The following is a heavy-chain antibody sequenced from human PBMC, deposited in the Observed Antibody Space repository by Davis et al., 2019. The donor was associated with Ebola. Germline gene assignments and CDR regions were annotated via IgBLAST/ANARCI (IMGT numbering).Heavy chain of an antibody. CDR1: GFTVSSNY. D-gene: IGHD1-1*01. Sequence: GESLKISCAASGFTVSSNYMSWVRQAPGKGLEWVSAISGSGDSTYYADSVKGRFTISRDNSKNTLYLQMNSLRVEDTAVYYCARWRNSTGRFDCWGQGTPVTVFS. CDR2: ISGSGDST. J-gene: IGHJ4*02. V-gene: IGHV3-23*01. CDR3: ARWRNSTGRFDC.